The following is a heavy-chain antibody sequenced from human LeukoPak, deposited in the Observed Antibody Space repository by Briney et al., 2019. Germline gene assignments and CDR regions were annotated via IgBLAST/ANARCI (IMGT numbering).Heavy chain of an antibody. CDR3: ARDRGGYDSSGYYRNNWFDP. CDR2: INPNSGGT. CDR1: GYTFTGYY. J-gene: IGHJ5*02. Sequence: GASVKVSCKASGYTFTGYYMHWVRQAPGQGLEWMGWINPNSGGTNYAQKFQGRVTMTRDTSISTAYMELSRLRSDDTAVYYCARDRGGYDSSGYYRNNWFDPWGQGTLVTVSS. V-gene: IGHV1-2*02. D-gene: IGHD3-22*01.